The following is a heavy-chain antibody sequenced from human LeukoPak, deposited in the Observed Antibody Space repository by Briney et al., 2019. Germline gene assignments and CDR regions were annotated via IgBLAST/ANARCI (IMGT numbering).Heavy chain of an antibody. Sequence: PGGSLRLSCAASGFPFSTYRMDWVRQAPGKGLVWVSRINSEGTYTTYADSVKGRFIISRDNAKDTLFLQMNTLRVEDTAVYYCARARFKSDYWGQGTLVAVSS. D-gene: IGHD3-3*01. CDR2: INSEGTYT. V-gene: IGHV3-74*01. J-gene: IGHJ4*02. CDR3: ARARFKSDY. CDR1: GFPFSTYR.